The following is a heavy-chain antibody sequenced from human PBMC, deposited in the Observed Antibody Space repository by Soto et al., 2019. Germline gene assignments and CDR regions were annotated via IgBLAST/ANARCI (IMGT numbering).Heavy chain of an antibody. CDR1: GYTFTNYA. V-gene: IGHV1-3*01. J-gene: IGHJ4*02. D-gene: IGHD2-15*01. CDR3: ARGSGGSRSYYFDY. Sequence: ASVKVSCKASGYTFTNYAMHWVRQAPGQRLEWMGWINAGNGNTKYSQKFQGRVTITADKSTSTAYMELSSLRSEDTAVYYCARGSGGSRSYYFDYWGQGTLVTVSS. CDR2: INAGNGNT.